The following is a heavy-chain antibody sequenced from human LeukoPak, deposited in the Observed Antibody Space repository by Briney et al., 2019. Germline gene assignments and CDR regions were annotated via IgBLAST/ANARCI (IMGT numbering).Heavy chain of an antibody. Sequence: ASVKVSCKASGDTFTNYFVHWVRQAPGQGPEWMGLIHTSGGSTTYAQKFQGRVIMTGDTSTSTVYMELRSLRSEDTAVYYCARGDDHYYYALDVWGQGTTVAVSS. CDR2: IHTSGGST. J-gene: IGHJ6*02. D-gene: IGHD5-24*01. CDR3: ARGDDHYYYALDV. V-gene: IGHV1-46*01. CDR1: GDTFTNYF.